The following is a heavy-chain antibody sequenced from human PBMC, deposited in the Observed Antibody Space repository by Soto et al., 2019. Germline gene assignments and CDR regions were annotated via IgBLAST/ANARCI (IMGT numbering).Heavy chain of an antibody. V-gene: IGHV4-4*07. Sequence: ASETLSLTCAVSGGSMNNYFWSWIRQSAGKGLECIGRIYSSGSTYYNPSLKSRVTMSVDTSKNQFSLSLTSMTAADTAVYYCARGLSAFDPWGQGSLVTVSS. CDR1: GGSMNNYF. CDR3: ARGLSAFDP. D-gene: IGHD3-16*01. CDR2: IYSSGST. J-gene: IGHJ5*02.